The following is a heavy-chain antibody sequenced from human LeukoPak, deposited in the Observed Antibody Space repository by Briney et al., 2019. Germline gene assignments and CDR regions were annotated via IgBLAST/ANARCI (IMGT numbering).Heavy chain of an antibody. J-gene: IGHJ4*02. CDR1: GGSSSSGDYY. D-gene: IGHD3-22*01. V-gene: IGHV4-39*07. CDR2: INHSGST. CDR3: ARGRYYYDSSGYYYPAPLPRERAASEKYYFDY. Sequence: PSETLSLTCTVSGGSSSSGDYYWSWIRQPPGKGLEWIGEINHSGSTNYNPSLKSRVTISVDTSKNQFSLKLSSVTAADTAVYYCARGRYYYDSSGYYYPAPLPRERAASEKYYFDYWGQGTLVTVSS.